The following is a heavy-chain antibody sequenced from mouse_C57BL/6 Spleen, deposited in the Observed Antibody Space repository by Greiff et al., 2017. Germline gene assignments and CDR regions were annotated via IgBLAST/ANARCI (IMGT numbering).Heavy chain of an antibody. Sequence: EVQLQQSGPELVKPGASVKISCKASGYTFTDYYMNWVKQSHGKILEWIGDINPNNGGTSYNQKFKGKATLTVDKSSSTAYMELRSLTSEDSAVYYCARWLLRYFDYWGQGTTLTVSS. V-gene: IGHV1-26*01. CDR2: INPNNGGT. D-gene: IGHD2-3*01. CDR3: ARWLLRYFDY. CDR1: GYTFTDYY. J-gene: IGHJ2*01.